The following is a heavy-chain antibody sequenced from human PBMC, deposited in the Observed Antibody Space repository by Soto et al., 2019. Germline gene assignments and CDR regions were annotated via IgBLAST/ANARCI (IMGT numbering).Heavy chain of an antibody. CDR1: GGSISSSSYY. CDR3: ASHCSSTSCLYGFQD. V-gene: IGHV4-39*07. J-gene: IGHJ1*01. D-gene: IGHD2-2*01. Sequence: SETLSLTCTVSGGSISSSSYYWGWIRQPPGKGLEYIGLGSINHGGDTYYSPSLKSRVTMSVDTSKNQFSLKLSSVTAADTAVYYCASHCSSTSCLYGFQDWTQGTLVTVSS. CDR2: INHGGDT.